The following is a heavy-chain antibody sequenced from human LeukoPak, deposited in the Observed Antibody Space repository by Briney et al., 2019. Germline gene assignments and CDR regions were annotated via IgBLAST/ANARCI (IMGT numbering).Heavy chain of an antibody. V-gene: IGHV3-7*03. CDR1: GFTFSSYW. CDR3: ARKAYGLDV. Sequence: GGSLRLPCAPSGFTFSSYWMSWVRQAPGKGLEWVANIKQDGSEKYYVDSVKGRFTISRDNGKNSLYLKMNSLRAEDTAVYYCARKAYGLDVWGKGTTVTVSS. J-gene: IGHJ6*04. CDR2: IKQDGSEK.